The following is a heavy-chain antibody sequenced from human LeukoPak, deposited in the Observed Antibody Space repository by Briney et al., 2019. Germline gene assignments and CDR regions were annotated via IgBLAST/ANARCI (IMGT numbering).Heavy chain of an antibody. D-gene: IGHD3-22*01. J-gene: IGHJ3*02. CDR2: IYHSGST. Sequence: PSETLSLTCTGSGGSISSGGYYWSWIRQPPGKGLEWIGYIYHSGSTYYNPSLKSRVTISVDRSKNQFSLKLSSVTAADTAVYYCARFRLKYYYDSSEADAFDIWGQGTMVTVSS. CDR1: GGSISSGGYY. CDR3: ARFRLKYYYDSSEADAFDI. V-gene: IGHV4-30-2*01.